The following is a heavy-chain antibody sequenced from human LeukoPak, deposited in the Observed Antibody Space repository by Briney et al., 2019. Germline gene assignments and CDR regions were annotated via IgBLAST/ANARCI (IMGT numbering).Heavy chain of an antibody. V-gene: IGHV4-30-4*01. D-gene: IGHD2-21*02. CDR1: GGSISSGDYY. J-gene: IGHJ3*02. CDR3: ARLVVVTARGAFDI. CDR2: TYYSGST. Sequence: PSETLSLACTVSGGSISSGDYYWRWIRQPPGKGREWIGYTYYSGSTYYNPSLKSRVTISVDTSKNQFSLKLSSVTAADTAVYYCARLVVVTARGAFDIWGQGTMVSVSS.